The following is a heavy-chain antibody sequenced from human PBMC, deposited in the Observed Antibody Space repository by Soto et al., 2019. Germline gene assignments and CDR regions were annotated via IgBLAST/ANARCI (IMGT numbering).Heavy chain of an antibody. Sequence: HITLKESGPTLVKPTQTLTLTCIFSGFSFSADGVGVGWIRQPPGKTLEWLALIYWDDDTRYRPSLKSRLTITTXSXKXXVVLTMTNMDPLDTATYYCAPAFGGTSWPNDAFDVWGQGTVVTVSS. J-gene: IGHJ3*01. CDR3: APAFGGTSWPNDAFDV. V-gene: IGHV2-5*02. CDR2: IYWDDDT. D-gene: IGHD3-16*01. CDR1: GFSFSADGVG.